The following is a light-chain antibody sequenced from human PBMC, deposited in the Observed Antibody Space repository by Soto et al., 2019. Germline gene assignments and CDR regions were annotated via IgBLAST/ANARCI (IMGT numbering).Light chain of an antibody. Sequence: LTQPASMSGSPGQSITISFTGTSSDIGRYNFVSWYQHHPGKAPKLIIYEATKRPSGVSYRFSGSKSGNTASLTISGLQAEDEADYYCTSYTITSPYVFGTGTKVTVL. CDR1: SSDIGRYNF. V-gene: IGLV2-14*01. CDR2: EAT. CDR3: TSYTITSPYV. J-gene: IGLJ1*01.